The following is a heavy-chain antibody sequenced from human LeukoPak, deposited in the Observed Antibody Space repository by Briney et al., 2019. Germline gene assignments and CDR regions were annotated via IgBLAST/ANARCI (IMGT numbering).Heavy chain of an antibody. V-gene: IGHV4-39*01. J-gene: IGHJ4*02. Sequence: KPSETLSLTCTVSGGSISSSSYYWGWIRQPPGKGLEWVGSIYYSGSTYYNPSLKSRVTISVDTSKNQFSLELSSVTAADTAVYYCARLGDIVVVPAAIPDYWGQGTLVTVSS. CDR3: ARLGDIVVVPAAIPDY. CDR2: IYYSGST. CDR1: GGSISSSSYY. D-gene: IGHD2-2*02.